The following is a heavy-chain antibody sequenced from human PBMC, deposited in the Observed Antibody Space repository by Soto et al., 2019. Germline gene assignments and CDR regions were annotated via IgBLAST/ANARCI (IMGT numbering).Heavy chain of an antibody. Sequence: QVQLQESGPGLVKPSETLSLTCTVSGGSVSSGSYYWSWIRQPPGKGLEWIGYIYYSGSTNYNPSLKSRVTISVDTSKNQFSLKLSSVTAADTAVYYCARVDTARAGFDYWGQGTLVTVSS. CDR3: ARVDTARAGFDY. V-gene: IGHV4-61*01. CDR2: IYYSGST. J-gene: IGHJ4*02. CDR1: GGSVSSGSYY. D-gene: IGHD5-18*01.